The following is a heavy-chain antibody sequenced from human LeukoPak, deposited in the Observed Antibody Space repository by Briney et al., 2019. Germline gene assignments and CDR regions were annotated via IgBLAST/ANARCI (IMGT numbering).Heavy chain of an antibody. CDR1: AGSFSGYY. CDR3: ARVRQYGSGTT. D-gene: IGHD3-10*01. J-gene: IGHJ5*02. V-gene: IGHV4-34*01. CDR2: INHSGSI. Sequence: SETLSLTCAVYAGSFSGYYWSWIRQAPGKGLEWIGEINHSGSINYNPSLKSRVTISEDTSKNQFSLKLTSVTAADTAVYYCARVRQYGSGTTWGQGTLVTVSS.